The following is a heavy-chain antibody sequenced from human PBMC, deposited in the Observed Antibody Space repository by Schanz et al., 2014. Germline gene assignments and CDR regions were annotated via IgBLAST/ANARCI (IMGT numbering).Heavy chain of an antibody. CDR1: GDTFTDYG. Sequence: QVQLVQSGAEVKEPGASVKVSCKASGDTFTDYGISWVRQAPGQGFEWMAWTNLKNGHTNYAQKFQGRVTMTRDTATRTAFMELRSLRSDDTAVYYCARDGSGVLGAPYWFDPWGQGIRVTVSS. CDR3: ARDGSGVLGAPYWFDP. V-gene: IGHV1-18*04. J-gene: IGHJ5*02. CDR2: TNLKNGHT. D-gene: IGHD1-26*01.